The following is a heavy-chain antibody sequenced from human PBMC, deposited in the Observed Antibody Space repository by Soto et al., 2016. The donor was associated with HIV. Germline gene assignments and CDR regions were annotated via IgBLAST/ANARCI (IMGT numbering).Heavy chain of an antibody. CDR3: ANDNGRSGSYPYY. CDR1: GFSFGDYA. Sequence: EVQMVESGGVVVQPGGSLRLSCAASGFSFGDYALHWVRQVPGKGLEWVSLITWDGITTYYADSVKGRFTISRDNRKNSLYLQMNSLKAEDSALYYCANDNGRSGSYPYYWGQGTLVTVSS. V-gene: IGHV3-43D*04. CDR2: ITWDGITT. J-gene: IGHJ4*02. D-gene: IGHD1-26*01.